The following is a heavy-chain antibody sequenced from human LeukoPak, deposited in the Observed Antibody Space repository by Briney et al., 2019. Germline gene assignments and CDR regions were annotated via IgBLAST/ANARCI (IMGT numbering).Heavy chain of an antibody. CDR2: IIPILGIA. Sequence: ASVKVSCKASGGTFSSYAISRVRQAPGQGLEWMGRIIPILGIANYAQKFQGRVTITADKSTSTAYMELSSLRSEDTAVYYCARSAYYYGSGSYFPLDYWGQGTLVTVSS. D-gene: IGHD3-10*01. J-gene: IGHJ4*02. CDR1: GGTFSSYA. V-gene: IGHV1-69*04. CDR3: ARSAYYYGSGSYFPLDY.